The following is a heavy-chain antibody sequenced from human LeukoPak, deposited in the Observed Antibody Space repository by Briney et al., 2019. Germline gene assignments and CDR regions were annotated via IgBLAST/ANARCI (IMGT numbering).Heavy chain of an antibody. CDR3: ARWITMVRTYYFDY. CDR2: ISSSSSYI. Sequence: GGSLRLSCAASGFTFSSYSMNWVRQAPGKGLEWVSSISSSSSYIYYADSVKGRFTISRDNAKNSLCLQMNSLRAEDTAVYYCARWITMVRTYYFDYWGQGTLVTVSS. J-gene: IGHJ4*02. CDR1: GFTFSSYS. V-gene: IGHV3-21*01. D-gene: IGHD3-10*01.